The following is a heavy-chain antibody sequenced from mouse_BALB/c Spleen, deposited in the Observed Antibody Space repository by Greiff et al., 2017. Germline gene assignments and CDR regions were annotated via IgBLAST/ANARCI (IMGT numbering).Heavy chain of an antibody. CDR2: IYPGDGDT. D-gene: IGHD1-1*01. V-gene: IGHV1-80*01. J-gene: IGHJ4*01. Sequence: VNVVESGAELVRPGSSVKISCKASGYAFSSYWMNWVKQRPGQGLEWIGQIYPGDGDTNYNGKFKGKATLTADKSSSTAYMQLSSLTSEDSAVYFCARGDYGSSYDAMDYWGQGTSVTVSS. CDR3: ARGDYGSSYDAMDY. CDR1: GYAFSSYW.